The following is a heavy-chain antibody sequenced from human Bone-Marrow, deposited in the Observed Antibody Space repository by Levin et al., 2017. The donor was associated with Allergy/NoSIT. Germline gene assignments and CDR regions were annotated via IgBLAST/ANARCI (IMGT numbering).Heavy chain of an antibody. V-gene: IGHV1-2*06. D-gene: IGHD3-16*01. J-gene: IGHJ5*02. CDR2: INPNSGDT. Sequence: GESLKISCEASGYTFTNYYIHWVRQAPGQGLEWMGRINPNSGDTNYAQKFQDKVTMTRDTSISTAYMELSRVTSDDTAVYYCARRGTSGPWFAPWGQGTLVTVSS. CDR3: ARRGTSGPWFAP. CDR1: GYTFTNYY.